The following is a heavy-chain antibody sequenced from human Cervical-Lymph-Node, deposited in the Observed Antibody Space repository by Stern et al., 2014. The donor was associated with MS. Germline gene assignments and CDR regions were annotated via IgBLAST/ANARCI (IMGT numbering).Heavy chain of an antibody. D-gene: IGHD5-24*01. CDR2: TIPIFGTA. V-gene: IGHV1-69*01. CDR3: ATGEMATKSYYYYGMDV. Sequence: VQLLESGAEVKKPGASVKVSCKASGGTFSSYAISWVRQAPGQGLEWMGGTIPIFGTANYAQKVQGRVTITADESTRTAYMELSSLRSEDTAVYYCATGEMATKSYYYYGMDVWGQGTTVTVSS. J-gene: IGHJ6*02. CDR1: GGTFSSYA.